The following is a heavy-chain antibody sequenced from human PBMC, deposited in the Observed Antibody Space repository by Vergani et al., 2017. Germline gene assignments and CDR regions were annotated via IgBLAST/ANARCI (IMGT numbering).Heavy chain of an antibody. V-gene: IGHV1-24*01. J-gene: IGHJ2*01. CDR1: GYTLTELS. CDR3: ATDGAGYSSSWYWYFDL. Sequence: QVQLVQSGAEVKKPGASVKVSCKVSGYTLTELSMHWVRQAPGKGLEWMGGFDPDDGETIYAQKFQGRVTMTEDTATDTAYMELSSLRSEDTAVYYCATDGAGYSSSWYWYFDLWGRGTLVTVSS. CDR2: FDPDDGET. D-gene: IGHD6-13*01.